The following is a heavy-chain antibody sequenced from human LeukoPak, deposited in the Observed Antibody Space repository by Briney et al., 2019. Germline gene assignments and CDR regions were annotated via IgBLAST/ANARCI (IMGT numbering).Heavy chain of an antibody. V-gene: IGHV3-23*01. CDR3: AKDFGDCSNGVCYGKPFDY. Sequence: GGSLRLSCAASGFTLSRYAMSWARQAPGKGLEWVSGISGSGDTTYYADPVKGRFTISRDNSKNTLYLQMNSLRAEDTAVYYCAKDFGDCSNGVCYGKPFDYWGQGTLVTASS. CDR1: GFTLSRYA. D-gene: IGHD2-8*01. J-gene: IGHJ4*02. CDR2: ISGSGDTT.